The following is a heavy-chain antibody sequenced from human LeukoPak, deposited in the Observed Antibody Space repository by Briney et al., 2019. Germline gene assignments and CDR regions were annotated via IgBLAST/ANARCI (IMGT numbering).Heavy chain of an antibody. D-gene: IGHD6-13*01. CDR1: GGSISSYY. Sequence: SETLSLTCTVSGGSISSYYWSWIRQPPGKGLEWIGYIYYSGSTNYNPSLKSRVTISVDTSKNQFSLKLSSVTAADTAVYYCARVASSSWYFRWFDPWGQGTLVTVSS. J-gene: IGHJ5*02. CDR3: ARVASSSWYFRWFDP. V-gene: IGHV4-59*01. CDR2: IYYSGST.